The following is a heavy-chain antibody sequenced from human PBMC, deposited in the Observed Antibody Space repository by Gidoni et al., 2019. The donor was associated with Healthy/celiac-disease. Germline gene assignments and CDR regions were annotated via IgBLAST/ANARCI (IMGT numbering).Heavy chain of an antibody. D-gene: IGHD3-22*01. Sequence: EVQLLESGGGLVQPGGSLRLSCAASGFTFSSYAMRWVRQAPGKGLEWVSAISGSGGSTYYADSVKGRFTISRDNSKNTLYLQMNSLRAEDTAVYYCAKDTRASHYDSSGYPLRPAFDIWGQGTMVTVSS. J-gene: IGHJ3*02. CDR1: GFTFSSYA. CDR2: ISGSGGST. CDR3: AKDTRASHYDSSGYPLRPAFDI. V-gene: IGHV3-23*01.